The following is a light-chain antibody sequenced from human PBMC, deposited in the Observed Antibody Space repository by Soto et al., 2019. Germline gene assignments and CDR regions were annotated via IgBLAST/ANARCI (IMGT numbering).Light chain of an antibody. Sequence: QSALTQPASVSGSPGQSITISCTGTSSDVGAYDYVSWYQHHPGKAPKLLIYEGIKRPSGVSNRFSGSISGSTASLTISGLQAEDEADYYCCSYVGATTYVFGTGTKVTVL. CDR3: CSYVGATTYV. J-gene: IGLJ1*01. CDR2: EGI. V-gene: IGLV2-23*01. CDR1: SSDVGAYDY.